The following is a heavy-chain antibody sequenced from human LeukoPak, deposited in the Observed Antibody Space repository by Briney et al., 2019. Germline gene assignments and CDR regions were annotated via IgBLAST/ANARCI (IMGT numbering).Heavy chain of an antibody. CDR2: ISYDGSNK. CDR1: GFTFSSYA. CDR3: ARELAAEKDFDY. J-gene: IGHJ4*02. D-gene: IGHD6-13*01. V-gene: IGHV3-30-3*01. Sequence: PGGSLRLSCAASGFTFSSYATHWVRQAPGKGLEWVAVISYDGSNKYYADSVKGRFTISRDNSKNTLYLQMNSLRAEDTAVYYCARELAAEKDFDYWGQGTLVTVSS.